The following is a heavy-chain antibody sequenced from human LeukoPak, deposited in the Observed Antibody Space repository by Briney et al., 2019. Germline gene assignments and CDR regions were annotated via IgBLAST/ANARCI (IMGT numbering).Heavy chain of an antibody. CDR1: GFTFSSYS. CDR2: ISSSSSYI. J-gene: IGHJ4*02. V-gene: IGHV3-21*01. D-gene: IGHD6-6*01. CDR3: ARGGARAARTGFDY. Sequence: GGSLRLSCAASGFTFSSYSMNWVRQAPGKGLGWVSSISSSSSYIYYADSVKGRFTISRDNAKNSLYLQMNSLRAEDTAVYYCARGGARAARTGFDYWGQGTLVTVSS.